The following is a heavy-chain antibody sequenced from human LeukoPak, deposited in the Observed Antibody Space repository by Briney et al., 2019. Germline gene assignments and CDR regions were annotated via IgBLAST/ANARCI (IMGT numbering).Heavy chain of an antibody. Sequence: GGSLRLSCAASGFTFSSYAMSWVRQAPGKGLEWVSVIYSGGSTYYADSVKGRFTISRDNSKNTLYLQMNSLRAEDTAVYYCARGAVRGKYYFDYWGQGTLVTVSS. D-gene: IGHD3-10*01. J-gene: IGHJ4*02. CDR2: IYSGGST. CDR1: GFTFSSYA. V-gene: IGHV3-53*01. CDR3: ARGAVRGKYYFDY.